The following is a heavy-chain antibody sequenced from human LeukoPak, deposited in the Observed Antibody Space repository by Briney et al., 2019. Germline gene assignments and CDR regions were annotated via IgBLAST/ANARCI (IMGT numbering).Heavy chain of an antibody. J-gene: IGHJ4*02. D-gene: IGHD3-22*01. CDR3: AKSSERYDSSGYADY. V-gene: IGHV3-23*01. CDR2: ISGSGGST. Sequence: GGSLRLSCAASGFTFSSYGMSWVRQAPGKGLEWVSAISGSGGSTYYADSVKGRFTISRDNSKNTLYLQMNSLRAEDTAVYYCAKSSERYDSSGYADYWGQGTLVTVSS. CDR1: GFTFSSYG.